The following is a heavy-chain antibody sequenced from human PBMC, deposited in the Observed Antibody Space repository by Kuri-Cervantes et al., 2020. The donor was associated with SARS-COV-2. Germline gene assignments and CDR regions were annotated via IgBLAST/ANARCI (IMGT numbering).Heavy chain of an antibody. J-gene: IGHJ4*02. CDR2: IYYSGST. CDR3: ARGRNLGDFDY. D-gene: IGHD1-14*01. CDR1: GGSISSSGHF. Sequence: GSLRLSCSVSGGSISSSGHFWGWIRQPPGKGLEWIGSIYYSGSTNYNPSLKSRVTISVDTSKNQFSLKLSSVTAADTAVYYCARGRNLGDFDYWGQGTLVTVSS. V-gene: IGHV4-39*07.